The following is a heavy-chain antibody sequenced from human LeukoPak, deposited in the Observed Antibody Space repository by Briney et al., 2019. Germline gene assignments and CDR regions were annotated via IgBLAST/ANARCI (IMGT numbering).Heavy chain of an antibody. V-gene: IGHV4-39*01. D-gene: IGHD1-26*01. CDR2: IYYSGST. J-gene: IGHJ4*02. Sequence: SETLSLTCTVSGGSISSSSYYWGWIRQPPGKGLEWIGSIYYSGSTYYNPSLKSRVTISVDTSKNQFSLKLSSVTAADTAVYYCARRERSSPVGYWGQGTRVTVSS. CDR1: GGSISSSSYY. CDR3: ARRERSSPVGY.